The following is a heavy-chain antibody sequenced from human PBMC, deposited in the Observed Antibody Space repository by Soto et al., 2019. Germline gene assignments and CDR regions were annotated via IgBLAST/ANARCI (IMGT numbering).Heavy chain of an antibody. D-gene: IGHD3-16*01. CDR2: LFNSGKA. CDR3: ARVQGSVFSDSSQSYYYMDV. Sequence: QVQLHESGPGLVKPSETLSVTCTVSGVSINTQYWSWVRQPPGKGLEWIGSLFNSGKAKHNPSLKSRVTMSLYTFNKQFSLKSTSVSAEDTGVYSWARVQGSVFSDSSQSYYYMDVWGNGATVTVSS. CDR1: GVSINTQY. J-gene: IGHJ6*03. V-gene: IGHV4-59*11.